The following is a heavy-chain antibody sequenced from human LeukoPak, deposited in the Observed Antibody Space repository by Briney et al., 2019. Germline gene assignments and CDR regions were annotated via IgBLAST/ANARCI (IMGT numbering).Heavy chain of an antibody. V-gene: IGHV1-69*01. J-gene: IGHJ5*02. CDR3: ARMLTVASTPSNWFDP. Sequence: GASVTVSCKASGGTFSSYAISWVRQAPGQGLEWMGGIIPIFGTANYAQKFQGRVTITADESTSTAYMELSSLRSEDTAVYYCARMLTVASTPSNWFDPWGQGTLVTVSS. D-gene: IGHD6-19*01. CDR1: GGTFSSYA. CDR2: IIPIFGTA.